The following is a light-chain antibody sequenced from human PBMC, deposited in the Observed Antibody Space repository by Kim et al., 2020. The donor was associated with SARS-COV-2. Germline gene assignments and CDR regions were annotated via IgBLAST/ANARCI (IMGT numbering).Light chain of an antibody. CDR2: YDH. CDR1: NIGTKN. V-gene: IGLV3-21*04. Sequence: SYELTQPPSVSVAPGQTARITCGGNNIGTKNVHWYRQKAGQAPVLVIYYDHDRPSGIPERFSGSNSGNTATLTISRVEAADEADYYCQVWDSNSDPVVFG. J-gene: IGLJ2*01. CDR3: QVWDSNSDPVV.